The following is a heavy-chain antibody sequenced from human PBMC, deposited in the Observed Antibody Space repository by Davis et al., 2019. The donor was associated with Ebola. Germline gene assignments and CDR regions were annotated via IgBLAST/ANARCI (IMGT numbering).Heavy chain of an antibody. Sequence: PGGSLRLSCAASGFTFSSYAMHWVRQAPGKGLEWVAVISYDGSNKYYADSVKGRFTISRDNSKNTLYLQMNSLRAEDTAVYYCASHTYMDVWGKGTTVTVSS. V-gene: IGHV3-30-3*01. J-gene: IGHJ6*03. CDR2: ISYDGSNK. CDR1: GFTFSSYA. CDR3: ASHTYMDV.